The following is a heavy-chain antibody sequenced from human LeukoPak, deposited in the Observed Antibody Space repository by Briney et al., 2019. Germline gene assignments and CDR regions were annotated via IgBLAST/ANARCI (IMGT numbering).Heavy chain of an antibody. CDR2: IIPILGIA. Sequence: GSSVKVSCKASGGTFSSYAISWVRQAPGQGLEWMGSIIPILGIANYAQKFQGRVTITADKSTSTAYMELSSLRSEDTAVYYCANTLLAATPDYWGQGTLVTVSS. J-gene: IGHJ4*02. CDR1: GGTFSSYA. D-gene: IGHD2-15*01. V-gene: IGHV1-69*04. CDR3: ANTLLAATPDY.